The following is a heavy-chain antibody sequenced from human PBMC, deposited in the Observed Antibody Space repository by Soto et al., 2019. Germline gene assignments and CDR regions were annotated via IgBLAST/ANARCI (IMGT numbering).Heavy chain of an antibody. CDR3: ASYIAAAGTSAFDI. Sequence: QVQLVQSGAEVKKPGSSVKVSCKASGGTFSSYTISWVRQAPGQGLEWMGRIIPILGIANYAQKFQGRVTXXAXKXXSTAYMELSSLRSEDTAVYYCASYIAAAGTSAFDIWGQGTMVTVSS. CDR1: GGTFSSYT. J-gene: IGHJ3*02. CDR2: IIPILGIA. V-gene: IGHV1-69*02. D-gene: IGHD6-13*01.